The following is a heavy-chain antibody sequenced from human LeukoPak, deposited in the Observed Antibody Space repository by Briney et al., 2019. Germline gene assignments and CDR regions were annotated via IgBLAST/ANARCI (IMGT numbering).Heavy chain of an antibody. Sequence: PGRSLRLSWAASGFTFSSYGMHWVRQAPGKGLEWVAVISYDGSNKYYADSVKGRFTISRDNSKNTLYLQMNSLRAEDTAVYYCAKEGYSRDFDYWGQGTLVTVSS. D-gene: IGHD5-18*01. V-gene: IGHV3-30*18. CDR2: ISYDGSNK. CDR3: AKEGYSRDFDY. CDR1: GFTFSSYG. J-gene: IGHJ4*02.